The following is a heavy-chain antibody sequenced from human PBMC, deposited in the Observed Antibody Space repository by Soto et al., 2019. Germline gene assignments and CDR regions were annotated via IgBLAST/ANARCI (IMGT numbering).Heavy chain of an antibody. D-gene: IGHD2-21*01. Sequence: ELQLVETGGGVIQTGGSLRLSCAASGFSISSNYIAWVRQPPGKGLEWVSTTFSGGNTEYAASVKGRCSISRDNYKNTLYLQMDNLRVEDTAVYYCARKPPSAIQGWACGMDVWGQGTTVSVSS. J-gene: IGHJ6*02. V-gene: IGHV3-53*02. CDR1: GFSISSNY. CDR3: ARKPPSAIQGWACGMDV. CDR2: TFSGGNT.